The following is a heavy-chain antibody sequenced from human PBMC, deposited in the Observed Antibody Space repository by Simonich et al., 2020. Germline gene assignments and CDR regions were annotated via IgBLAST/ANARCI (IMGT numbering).Heavy chain of an antibody. J-gene: IGHJ4*02. D-gene: IGHD6-13*01. CDR3: ARDAAGDY. CDR2: IISISSYI. CDR1: GFTFSSYS. Sequence: EVQLVESGGGLVKPGGSLRLSCAASGFTFSSYSMNWVRQAQGKWLGWDSSIISISSYIYYADSVKDRFTISRDNAKNALYLQMNSLRAEDTAVYYCARDAAGDYWGQGTLVTVSS. V-gene: IGHV3-21*01.